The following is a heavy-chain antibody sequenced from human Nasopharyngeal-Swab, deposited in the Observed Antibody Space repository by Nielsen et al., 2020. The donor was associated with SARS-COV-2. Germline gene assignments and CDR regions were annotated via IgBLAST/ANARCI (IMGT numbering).Heavy chain of an antibody. CDR2: ISSSSSYT. V-gene: IGHV3-11*06. CDR3: ARGGWIEVDPYYFDY. J-gene: IGHJ4*02. D-gene: IGHD2-15*01. CDR1: GFTFSDYY. Sequence: GESLKIPCAAPGFTFSDYYMSWIRQAPGKGLEWVSYISSSSSYTNYADSVKGRFTISRDNAKNSLYLQMNSLRAEDTAVYYCARGGWIEVDPYYFDYWGQGTLVTVSS.